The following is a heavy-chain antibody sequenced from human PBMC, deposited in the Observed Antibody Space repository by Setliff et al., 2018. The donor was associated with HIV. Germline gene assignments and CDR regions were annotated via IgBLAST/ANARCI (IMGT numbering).Heavy chain of an antibody. CDR3: ASSNVVVVTASVSDAFDI. Sequence: QPGGSLRLSCAVSGFKFSSYWMHWVRQAPGKGLVWVSRINTDGSSISHADSVKGRFTISRDNAKNTLFLQMNSLRAEDTAVYYCASSNVVVVTASVSDAFDIWGQGTMVTVSS. V-gene: IGHV3-74*01. CDR1: GFKFSSYW. CDR2: INTDGSSI. D-gene: IGHD2-21*02. J-gene: IGHJ3*02.